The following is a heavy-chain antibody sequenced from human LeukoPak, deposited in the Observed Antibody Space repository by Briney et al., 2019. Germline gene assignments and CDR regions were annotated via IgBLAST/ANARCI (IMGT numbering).Heavy chain of an antibody. Sequence: GGSLRLSCAASGFTFSGYAMSWVRQAPGMGLEWVSVISGNGGNTHYADSVKGRFTISRDNSKNTLHLQMSSLRADDTAVYYCAKGGYCSSTSCPADYWGQGTLVTVSS. CDR1: GFTFSGYA. J-gene: IGHJ4*02. CDR3: AKGGYCSSTSCPADY. CDR2: ISGNGGNT. D-gene: IGHD2-2*01. V-gene: IGHV3-23*01.